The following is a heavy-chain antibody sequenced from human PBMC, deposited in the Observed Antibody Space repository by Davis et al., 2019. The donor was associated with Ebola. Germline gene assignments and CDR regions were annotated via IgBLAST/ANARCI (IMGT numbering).Heavy chain of an antibody. D-gene: IGHD3-3*01. CDR3: AKDSTPSDGILYYGMDV. CDR1: GYTFTSYG. Sequence: AASVKVSCKASGYTFTSYGISWVRQAPGQGLEWMGWISAYNGNTNYAQKLQGRVTMTTDTSTSTAYMELRSLRSDDTAVYYCAKDSTPSDGILYYGMDVWGQGTTVTVSS. CDR2: ISAYNGNT. V-gene: IGHV1-18*04. J-gene: IGHJ6*02.